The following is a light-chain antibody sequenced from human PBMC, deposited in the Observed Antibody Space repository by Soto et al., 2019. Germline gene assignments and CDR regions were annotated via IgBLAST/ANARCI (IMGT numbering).Light chain of an antibody. CDR1: QGVSRE. CDR2: VIS. V-gene: IGKV3-20*01. J-gene: IGKJ1*01. CDR3: QQYVTSSPRT. Sequence: EVVLTQSPATLSVAPGERVTFSCRASQGVSRELAWYQHKPGQAPMLLMYVISIRATGIPDRFSGSGSGTDFTLTITRLEPEDVAVYYCQQYVTSSPRTFGQGTKVDIK.